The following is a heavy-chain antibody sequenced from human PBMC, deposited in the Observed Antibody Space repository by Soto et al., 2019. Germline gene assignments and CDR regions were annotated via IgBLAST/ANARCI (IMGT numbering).Heavy chain of an antibody. CDR2: FDPEDGET. D-gene: IGHD3-10*01. V-gene: IGHV1-24*01. CDR3: ATDGFGITMVRGLTVFDT. J-gene: IGHJ3*02. Sequence: ASRRVCCKVSGNTLTELSMHWVRQAPGKGLEWRGGFDPEDGETIYAQKFQGRVTMTEDTSTDTAYMELSSLRAEDTAGYYCATDGFGITMVRGLTVFDTRGHET. CDR1: GNTLTELS.